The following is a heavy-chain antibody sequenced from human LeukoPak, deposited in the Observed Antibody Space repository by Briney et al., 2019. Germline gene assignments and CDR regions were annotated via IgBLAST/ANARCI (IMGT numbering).Heavy chain of an antibody. CDR2: IYYSGST. V-gene: IGHV4-59*01. CDR1: GGSISSYY. J-gene: IGHJ3*02. D-gene: IGHD3-22*01. CDR3: ARGDGYYSHDAFDI. Sequence: PSETLSLTCTVSGGSISSYYWSWIRQPPGKGLEWIGYIYYSGSTNYNPSLKSRATISVDTSKNQFSLKLSSVTAADTAAYYCARGDGYYSHDAFDIWGQGTMVTVSS.